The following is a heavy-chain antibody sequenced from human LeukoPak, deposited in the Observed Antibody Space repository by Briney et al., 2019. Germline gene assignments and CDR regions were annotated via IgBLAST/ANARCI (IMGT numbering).Heavy chain of an antibody. V-gene: IGHV3-33*03. J-gene: IGHJ4*02. CDR3: AKGVLLWFGELGY. CDR2: IWYDGSNK. CDR1: GFTFSSYG. Sequence: GGSLRLSCAASGFTFSSYGMHWVRQAPGKGLEWVAVIWYDGSNKYYADSVKGRFTISRDNAKNSLYLQMNSLRAEDTALYYCAKGVLLWFGELGYWGQGTLVTVSS. D-gene: IGHD3-10*01.